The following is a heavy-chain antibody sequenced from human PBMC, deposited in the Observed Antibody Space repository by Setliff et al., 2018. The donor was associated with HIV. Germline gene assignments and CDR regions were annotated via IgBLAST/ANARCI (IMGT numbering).Heavy chain of an antibody. Sequence: ASVKVSCKASGDTFRSRAFNWVRQAPGQGPEWMGGIIPMFGTANYAQKFQGRVTITADESTSTVYMELSSLRSDDTALYYCARDRHWNGNLLCWFDPWGQGTLVTVSS. CDR1: GDTFRSRA. D-gene: IGHD1-1*01. J-gene: IGHJ5*02. V-gene: IGHV1-69*13. CDR2: IIPMFGTA. CDR3: ARDRHWNGNLLCWFDP.